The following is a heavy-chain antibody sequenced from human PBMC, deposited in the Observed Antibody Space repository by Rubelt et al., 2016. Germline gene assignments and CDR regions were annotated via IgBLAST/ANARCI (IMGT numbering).Heavy chain of an antibody. CDR3: ARDISSGRKYGMDV. CDR1: GFTFKNAW. J-gene: IGHJ6*02. D-gene: IGHD6-19*01. Sequence: VQLVESGGGFVKPGGSLRLSCEASGFTFKNAWMSWVRQAPGKGLEWVAVIWYDGSNKYYADSVKGRFTISRDNAKNSLYLQMNSLRDEDTAVYYCARDISSGRKYGMDVWGQGTTVTVSS. V-gene: IGHV3-33*08. CDR2: IWYDGSNK.